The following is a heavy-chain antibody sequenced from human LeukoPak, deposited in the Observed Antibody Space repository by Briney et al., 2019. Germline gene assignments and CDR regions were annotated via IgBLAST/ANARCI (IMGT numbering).Heavy chain of an antibody. CDR1: GFTFSSYV. Sequence: GGSLRLSCAASGFTFSSYVMSWVRQAPGKGLEWVSAISGSGGSTYYADSVKGRFTISRDNSKNTLYLQMNSLRAEDTAVYYCAKGRITMVRGANDYWGQGTLATVSS. CDR3: AKGRITMVRGANDY. J-gene: IGHJ4*02. D-gene: IGHD3-10*01. CDR2: ISGSGGST. V-gene: IGHV3-23*01.